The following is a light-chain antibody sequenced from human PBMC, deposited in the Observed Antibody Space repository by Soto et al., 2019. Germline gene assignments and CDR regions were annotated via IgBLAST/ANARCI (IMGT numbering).Light chain of an antibody. Sequence: EIFMTQSPATLSVSPGEKVILSCRASQSVGTTLAWYQQKPGQAPSLLIRGASTRATGVPARFSGSGSGTEFTLTISCLQSEDFAIYYCQQYSASPTFGGGTTLEIK. V-gene: IGKV3-15*01. J-gene: IGKJ4*02. CDR3: QQYSASPT. CDR1: QSVGTT. CDR2: GAS.